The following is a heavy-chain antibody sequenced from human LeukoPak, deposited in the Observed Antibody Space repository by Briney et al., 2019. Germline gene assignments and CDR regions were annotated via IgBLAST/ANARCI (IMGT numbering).Heavy chain of an antibody. Sequence: GGSLRLSCAASGFTFSSYAMSWVRQAPGKGLEWVSAISGSGGSTYYADSVKGQFTISRDNSKNTLYMQMNSLRAEDTAVYYCAKSRWPPTYYYDSSGYLFDYWGQGTLVTVSS. CDR1: GFTFSSYA. CDR2: ISGSGGST. J-gene: IGHJ4*02. D-gene: IGHD3-22*01. CDR3: AKSRWPPTYYYDSSGYLFDY. V-gene: IGHV3-23*01.